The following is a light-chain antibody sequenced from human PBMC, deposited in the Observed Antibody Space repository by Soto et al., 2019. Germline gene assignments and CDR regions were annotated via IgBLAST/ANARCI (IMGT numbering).Light chain of an antibody. CDR1: STDFVGYNR. J-gene: IGLJ1*01. Sequence: QSALTQPPSVSGSPGQSVTISCTGTSTDFVGYNRVSWYQQPPGTAPKRMIYEVSKRPSGVPDRFSGSKSGNTASLTISGLQAADEADYYCSLYTSENAYVFGTGTKV. CDR2: EVS. V-gene: IGLV2-18*01. CDR3: SLYTSENAYV.